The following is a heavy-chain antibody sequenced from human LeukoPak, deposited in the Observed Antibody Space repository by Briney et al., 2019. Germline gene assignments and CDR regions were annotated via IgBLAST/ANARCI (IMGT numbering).Heavy chain of an antibody. V-gene: IGHV4-34*01. J-gene: IGHJ5*02. CDR3: ARAAGSWYLGWFDP. D-gene: IGHD6-13*01. CDR2: INHSGST. Sequence: SETLSLTCAVYGGSFSGYYWSWIRQPPGKGLEWIAEINHSGSTNYNPSLKSRVTISVDTSKNQFSLKLSSVTAADTTVYYCARAAGSWYLGWFDPWGQGTLVTVSS. CDR1: GGSFSGYY.